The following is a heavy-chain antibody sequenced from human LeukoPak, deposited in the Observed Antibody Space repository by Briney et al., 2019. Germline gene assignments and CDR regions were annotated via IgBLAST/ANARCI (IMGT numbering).Heavy chain of an antibody. J-gene: IGHJ5*02. Sequence: SETLSLTCAVSGYSISSGYYGGWIRQPPGKGLEWIGSIYHSGSTYYNPSLKSRVTISVDTSKNQFSLKLSSVTAADTAVYYCARDGGDIVVVVAARTFDPWGQGTLVTASS. V-gene: IGHV4-38-2*02. D-gene: IGHD2-15*01. CDR1: GYSISSGYY. CDR2: IYHSGST. CDR3: ARDGGDIVVVVAARTFDP.